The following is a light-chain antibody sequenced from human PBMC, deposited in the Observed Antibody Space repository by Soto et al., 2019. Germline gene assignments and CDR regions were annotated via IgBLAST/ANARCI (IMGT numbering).Light chain of an antibody. CDR3: SSYTTSSTYA. CDR1: SIDVGAYNY. J-gene: IGLJ1*01. V-gene: IGLV2-14*01. Sequence: QSALTQPASVSGATGQSITISCTGTSIDVGAYNYVSWYQQHPGKAPKLMIYEVSNRPSGVSNRFSGSKSGDTASLTISGLQAEDEADYYCSSYTTSSTYAFGTGTKLTVL. CDR2: EVS.